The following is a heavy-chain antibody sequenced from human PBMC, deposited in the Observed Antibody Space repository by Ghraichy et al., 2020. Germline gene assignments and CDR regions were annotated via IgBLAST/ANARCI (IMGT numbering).Heavy chain of an antibody. CDR1: GFTFNTYW. J-gene: IGHJ4*02. Sequence: SCAASGFTFNTYWMHWVRQPPGKGLVWVSRINSDGSSTDYADSVKGRFTISRDNAKNTLYLQMNSLRVEETAVYYCARAQISSGKYQPYFDYWGQGSLVTVSS. V-gene: IGHV3-74*01. D-gene: IGHD6-19*01. CDR3: ARAQISSGKYQPYFDY. CDR2: INSDGSST.